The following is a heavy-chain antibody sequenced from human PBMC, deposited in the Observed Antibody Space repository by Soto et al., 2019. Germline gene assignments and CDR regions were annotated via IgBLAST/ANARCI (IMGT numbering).Heavy chain of an antibody. D-gene: IGHD5-12*01. V-gene: IGHV3-23*01. Sequence: EVQLLESGGGLVQPGGSLRLSCAASGFTFSSYAMSWVRQAPGKGLEWVSAISGSGGSTYYADSVKGRFTISRDNSKNTLYLKMNSLRAEDTAVYYCAAVEMATTGFDYWGQGTLVTVSS. CDR2: ISGSGGST. CDR1: GFTFSSYA. J-gene: IGHJ4*02. CDR3: AAVEMATTGFDY.